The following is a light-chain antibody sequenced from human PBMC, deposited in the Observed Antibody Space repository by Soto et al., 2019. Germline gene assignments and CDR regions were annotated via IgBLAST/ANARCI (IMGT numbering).Light chain of an antibody. V-gene: IGKV1-12*01. CDR2: AAS. CDR3: QQPNSSPLM. Sequence: DILMTQSPSSVSASVGGRVTITCLASQGIISWLAWYQHTPGKAPKLLSYAASGLQSGVPSRFSGSGSGTDFTLTISSLHPEDFETYYCQQPNSSPLMLGGWTKV. CDR1: QGIISW. J-gene: IGKJ4*02.